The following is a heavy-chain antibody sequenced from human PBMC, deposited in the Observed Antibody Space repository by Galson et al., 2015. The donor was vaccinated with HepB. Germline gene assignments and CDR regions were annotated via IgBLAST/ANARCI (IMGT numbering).Heavy chain of an antibody. V-gene: IGHV1-69*05. CDR2: ITPMFGTA. CDR1: GGTFSRYA. J-gene: IGHJ4*02. CDR3: ARDGYYFDY. D-gene: IGHD2-2*03. Sequence: SVKVSCKASGGTFSRYAISWVRQAPGQGLEWMGGITPMFGTAKYSQKFQGRVTITRDTSASTAYMELSSLRSEDTAVYYCARDGYYFDYWGQGTLVTVSS.